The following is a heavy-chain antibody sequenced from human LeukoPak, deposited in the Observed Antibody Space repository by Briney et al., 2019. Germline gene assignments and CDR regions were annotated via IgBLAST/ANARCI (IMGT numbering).Heavy chain of an antibody. CDR1: GFTVSSNY. Sequence: GGSLRLSCAASGFTVSSNYMSWVRQAPGMGLEWVSVIYSGGSTYYADSVKGRFTISRDNSKNTLYLQMNSLRAEDTAVYYCARASRTYQLAFDYWGQGTLVTVSS. D-gene: IGHD1-1*01. CDR2: IYSGGST. V-gene: IGHV3-66*01. CDR3: ARASRTYQLAFDY. J-gene: IGHJ4*02.